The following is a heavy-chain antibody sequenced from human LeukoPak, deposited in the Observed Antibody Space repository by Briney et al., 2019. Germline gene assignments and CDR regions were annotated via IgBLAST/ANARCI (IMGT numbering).Heavy chain of an antibody. CDR3: ARQGSSRVFDY. CDR2: IYPGDSDT. D-gene: IGHD6-13*01. V-gene: IGHV5-51*01. J-gene: IGHJ4*02. CDR1: GYSFTSYW. Sequence: GESLKISCKCSGYSFTSYWIGGVRQMPGKGVEWMGIIYPGDSDTRYSPSFQGQVTISADKSISTAYLQWSSLKASDTAMYYCARQGSSRVFDYWGQGTLVTVSS.